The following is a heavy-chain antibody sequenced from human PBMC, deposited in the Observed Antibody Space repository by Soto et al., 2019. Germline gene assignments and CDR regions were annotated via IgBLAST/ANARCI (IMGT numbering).Heavy chain of an antibody. CDR2: INEGPGDT. Sequence: GGSLRLSCTASGFTFSTYAMSWVRQAPGKGLEWVSAINEGPGDTFYTDSVKGRFTISGDDSKDTLYLQMNSLRAEDTDIYYCAKTHYDILDYWGQGTLVTVSS. D-gene: IGHD3-9*01. CDR1: GFTFSTYA. J-gene: IGHJ4*02. V-gene: IGHV3-23*01. CDR3: AKTHYDILDY.